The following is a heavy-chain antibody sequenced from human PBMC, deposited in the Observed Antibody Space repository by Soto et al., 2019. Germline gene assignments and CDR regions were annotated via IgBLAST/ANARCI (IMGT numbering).Heavy chain of an antibody. CDR2: ISWNSGSI. CDR3: AKALAAAGYDAFDI. D-gene: IGHD6-13*01. Sequence: EVQLVESGGGLVQPGRSLRLSCAASGFTFDDYAMHWVRQAPGKGLEWVSGISWNSGSIGYADSVKGRFTISRDNAKNSLYLQMNSLRAEDTALYYCAKALAAAGYDAFDIWGQGTIVTVSS. J-gene: IGHJ3*02. CDR1: GFTFDDYA. V-gene: IGHV3-9*01.